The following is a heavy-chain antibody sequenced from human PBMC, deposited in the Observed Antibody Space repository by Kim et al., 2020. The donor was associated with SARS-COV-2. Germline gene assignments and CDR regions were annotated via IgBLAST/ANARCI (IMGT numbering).Heavy chain of an antibody. CDR2: ISSSSSYI. D-gene: IGHD6-19*01. CDR1: GFTFSSYS. J-gene: IGHJ4*02. CDR3: ATFPGYSSGWSIVDY. Sequence: GGSLRLSCAASGFTFSSYSMNWVRQAPGKGLEWVSSISSSSSYIYYADSVKGRFTISRDNAKNSLYLQMNSLRAEDTAVYYCATFPGYSSGWSIVDYWGQGTLVTVSS. V-gene: IGHV3-21*01.